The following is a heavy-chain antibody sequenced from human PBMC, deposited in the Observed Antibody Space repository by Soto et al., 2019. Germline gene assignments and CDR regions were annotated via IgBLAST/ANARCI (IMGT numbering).Heavy chain of an antibody. D-gene: IGHD3-3*01. Sequence: PGGSLRLSCAASGFTFSSYWMHWVRQAPGKGLVWVSRINSDGSSTSYADSVKGRFTISRDNAKNTLYLQMNSLRAEDTAVYYCARDRAPKVAYYDFWSGYYYGMDVWGHGTTVTVSS. CDR1: GFTFSSYW. CDR3: ARDRAPKVAYYDFWSGYYYGMDV. CDR2: INSDGSST. V-gene: IGHV3-74*01. J-gene: IGHJ6*02.